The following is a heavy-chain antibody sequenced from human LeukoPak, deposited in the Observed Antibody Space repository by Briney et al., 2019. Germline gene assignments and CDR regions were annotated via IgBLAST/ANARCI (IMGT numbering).Heavy chain of an antibody. J-gene: IGHJ4*02. CDR1: GYTFTSYD. D-gene: IGHD3-10*01. Sequence: ASVKVSCKASGYTFTSYDINWVRQATGQGLEWMGWMNPNSGNTGYAQKFQGRVTMTRNTSISTAYMELSSLRSEDTAVYYCAREGSMVRGVSFDYWGQGTLVTVSS. CDR3: AREGSMVRGVSFDY. CDR2: MNPNSGNT. V-gene: IGHV1-8*01.